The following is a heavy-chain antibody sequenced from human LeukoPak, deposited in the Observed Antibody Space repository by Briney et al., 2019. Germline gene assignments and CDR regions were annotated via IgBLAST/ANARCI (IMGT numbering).Heavy chain of an antibody. CDR1: GGPISSSSYY. D-gene: IGHD1-26*01. V-gene: IGHV4-39*07. J-gene: IGHJ4*02. CDR3: ARVNGGSYSIGY. Sequence: PSETLSLTCTVSGGPISSSSYYWGWIRQPPGKGLEWIGSIYYSGSTYYNPPLKSRVTISVDTSKNQFSLKLSPVTAADTAVYYCARVNGGSYSIGYWGQGTLVTVSS. CDR2: IYYSGST.